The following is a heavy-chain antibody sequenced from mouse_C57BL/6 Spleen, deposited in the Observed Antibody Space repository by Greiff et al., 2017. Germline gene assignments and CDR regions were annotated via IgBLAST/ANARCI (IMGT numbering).Heavy chain of an antibody. J-gene: IGHJ4*01. D-gene: IGHD1-1*01. CDR3: ARRYYGSSPYAMDY. CDR2: IYPRSGNT. V-gene: IGHV1-81*01. CDR1: GYTFTSYG. Sequence: VKLMESGAELARPGASVKLSCKASGYTFTSYGISWVKQRTGQGLEWIGEIYPRSGNTYYNEKFKGKATLTADKSSSTAYMELRSLTSEDSAVYFCARRYYGSSPYAMDYWGQGTSVTVSS.